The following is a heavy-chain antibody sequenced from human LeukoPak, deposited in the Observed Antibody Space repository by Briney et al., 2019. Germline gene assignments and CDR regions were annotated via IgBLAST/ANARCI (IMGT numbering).Heavy chain of an antibody. J-gene: IGHJ5*02. D-gene: IGHD3-9*01. CDR2: ISYDGSNK. CDR3: ARVRYYDILTGYYST. V-gene: IGHV3-30*04. CDR1: GFTFSSYA. Sequence: PGRSLRLSCAASGFTFSSYAMHWLRQAPGKGLEWVAVISYDGSNKYYADSVKGRFTISRDNSKNTLYLQMNSLRAEDTAVYYCARVRYYDILTGYYSTWGQGTLVTVSS.